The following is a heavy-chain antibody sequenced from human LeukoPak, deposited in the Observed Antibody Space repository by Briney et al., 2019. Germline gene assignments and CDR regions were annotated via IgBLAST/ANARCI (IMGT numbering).Heavy chain of an antibody. CDR1: GFTFSSHS. V-gene: IGHV3-48*01. CDR3: ARGAYYYED. CDR2: ISSSSSTI. J-gene: IGHJ4*02. Sequence: PWGSLRLSCAASGFTFSSHSMNWVRQAPGKGLEWVSYISSSSSTIYYADSVKGRFTISRDNAKNSLYLQMNSLRAEDTAVYYCARGAYYYEDWGLGTLVTVSS.